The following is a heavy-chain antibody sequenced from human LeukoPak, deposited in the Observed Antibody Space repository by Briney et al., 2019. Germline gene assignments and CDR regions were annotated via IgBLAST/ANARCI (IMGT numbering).Heavy chain of an antibody. CDR3: ATSSEVFAPSSYFDY. D-gene: IGHD3-10*02. CDR1: GFTFSSYG. CDR2: IRYDGSNK. V-gene: IGHV3-30*02. Sequence: GGSLRLSCAASGFTFSSYGKHWVRQAPRKGLAGVAFIRYDGSNKYYADSVRGRLTISRDNSKNTLYLKMMSVRAEDTDVYDCATSSEVFAPSSYFDYWGQGTLVTVSS. J-gene: IGHJ4*02.